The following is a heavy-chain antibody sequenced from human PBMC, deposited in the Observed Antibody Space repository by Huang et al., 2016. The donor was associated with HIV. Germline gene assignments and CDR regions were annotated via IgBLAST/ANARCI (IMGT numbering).Heavy chain of an antibody. CDR1: GGSIASLGYY. V-gene: IGHV4-39*01. Sequence: QLQLQESGPGLVQPSETLSLTCSVFGGSIASLGYYWGWVRQPPGKGLEWIGNVYQAGMTSYNPSLQIRVTISVDTSDNHFSLDLNSVTASDTAVYYCARHFSNALSYLDTWGHGILVTVSS. CDR2: VYQAGMT. D-gene: IGHD3-3*02. J-gene: IGHJ5*01. CDR3: ARHFSNALSYLDT.